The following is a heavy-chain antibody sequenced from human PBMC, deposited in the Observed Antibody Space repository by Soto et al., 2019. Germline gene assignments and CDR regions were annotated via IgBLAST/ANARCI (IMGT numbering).Heavy chain of an antibody. Sequence: PSETLSLTSTVSGGSISSYYGSWIRQPPGKGLEWIGYIYYSGSTNYNPSLKSRVTISVDTSKNQFSLKLSSVTAADTAVNYCARFQSSSFDYWGQGTLVTVSS. CDR2: IYYSGST. D-gene: IGHD6-13*01. CDR1: GGSISSYY. J-gene: IGHJ4*02. V-gene: IGHV4-59*01. CDR3: ARFQSSSFDY.